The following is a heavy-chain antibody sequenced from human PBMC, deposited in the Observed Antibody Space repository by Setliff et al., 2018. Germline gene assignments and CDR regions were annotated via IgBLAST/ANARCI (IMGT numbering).Heavy chain of an antibody. J-gene: IGHJ1*01. D-gene: IGHD3-22*01. V-gene: IGHV4-59*08. CDR3: ARQDRFYDSSVFVEYFEH. CDR2: IFHTGST. Sequence: SETLSLTCTVSGGSISPHYWIWIRQSPGKGLEWIGYIFHTGSTNYNPSLKSRVTMSVDTSKNQISLKLSSLTAADTAVYYCARQDRFYDSSVFVEYFEHWGQGTLVTVSS. CDR1: GGSISPHY.